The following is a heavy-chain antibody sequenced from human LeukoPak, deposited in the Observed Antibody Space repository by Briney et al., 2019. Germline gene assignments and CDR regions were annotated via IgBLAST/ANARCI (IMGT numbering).Heavy chain of an antibody. Sequence: ASVKVSCTASGYTFTGYYMHWVRQAPGQRLEWMGWINAGNGNTKYSQKFQGRVTITRDTSASTAYMELSSLRSEDTAVYYCARDRYCSSTSCYVKIYYYGMDVWGQGTTVTVSS. D-gene: IGHD2-2*01. CDR3: ARDRYCSSTSCYVKIYYYGMDV. J-gene: IGHJ6*02. CDR1: GYTFTGYY. V-gene: IGHV1-3*01. CDR2: INAGNGNT.